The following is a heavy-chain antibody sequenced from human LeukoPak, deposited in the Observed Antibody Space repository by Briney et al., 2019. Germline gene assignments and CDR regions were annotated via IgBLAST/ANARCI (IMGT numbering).Heavy chain of an antibody. J-gene: IGHJ4*02. CDR1: GFPFSSYE. Sequence: GESLKISCVASGFPFSSYEMNWVRQAPGKGLEWVSYISGSGSSIYYADSVKGRFTISRDNAKNSLYLQMNSLRAEDTAVYYCARGHNDYWGQGTLVTVSS. CDR3: ARGHNDY. CDR2: ISGSGSSI. V-gene: IGHV3-48*03.